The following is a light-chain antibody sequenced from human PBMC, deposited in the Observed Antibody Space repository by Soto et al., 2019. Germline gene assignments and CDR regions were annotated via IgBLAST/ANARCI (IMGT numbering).Light chain of an antibody. CDR1: SSDVGGNKY. CDR2: DVS. Sequence: LTQPASVSGSPGQSITISCTGSSSDVGGNKYVSWYQQYPGKAPKLMICDVSNRPSGVSNRFSGSKSGNTASLTISGLQAEDEADYYCSAFTGTTYVFGTGNKVTVL. J-gene: IGLJ1*01. CDR3: SAFTGTTYV. V-gene: IGLV2-14*01.